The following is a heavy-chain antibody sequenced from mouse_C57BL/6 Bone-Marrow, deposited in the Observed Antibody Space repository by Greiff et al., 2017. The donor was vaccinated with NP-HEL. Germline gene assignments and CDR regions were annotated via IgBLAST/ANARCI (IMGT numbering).Heavy chain of an antibody. CDR2: IYPGSGST. Sequence: VQLQQPGAELVKPGASVKMSCKASGYTFTSYWITWVKQRPGQGLEWIGDIYPGSGSTNYNEKFKSKATLTVDPSSSTAYMQLSSLTSEDSAVYYCARVAGSRRGIYYFDYWGQGTTLTVSS. J-gene: IGHJ2*01. D-gene: IGHD1-1*01. CDR3: ARVAGSRRGIYYFDY. V-gene: IGHV1-55*01. CDR1: GYTFTSYW.